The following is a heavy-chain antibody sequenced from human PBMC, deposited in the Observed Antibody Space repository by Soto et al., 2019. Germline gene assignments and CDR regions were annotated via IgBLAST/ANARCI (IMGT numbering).Heavy chain of an antibody. V-gene: IGHV3-30*18. Sequence: GGSLRLSCAASGFTFSSYGMHWVRQAPGKGLEWVAVISYDGSNKYYADSVKGRFTISRDNSKNTLYLQMNSLRAEDTAVYYCAKSPIGRDLWFGESDPDYWGQGTLVTVSS. CDR1: GFTFSSYG. D-gene: IGHD3-10*01. CDR2: ISYDGSNK. CDR3: AKSPIGRDLWFGESDPDY. J-gene: IGHJ4*02.